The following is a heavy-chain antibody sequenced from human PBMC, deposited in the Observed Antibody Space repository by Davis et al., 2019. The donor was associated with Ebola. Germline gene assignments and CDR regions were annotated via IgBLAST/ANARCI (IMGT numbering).Heavy chain of an antibody. CDR3: ARDAGPHDL. CDR2: ISYDGSNK. CDR1: GFTFSSYG. V-gene: IGHV3-30*19. J-gene: IGHJ2*01. Sequence: PGGSLRLSCAASGFTFSSYGMHWVRQAPGKGLEWVAVISYDGSNKYYADSVKGRFTISRDNSKNTLYLQMNSLRAEDTAVYYCARDAGPHDLWGRGTLVTVSS.